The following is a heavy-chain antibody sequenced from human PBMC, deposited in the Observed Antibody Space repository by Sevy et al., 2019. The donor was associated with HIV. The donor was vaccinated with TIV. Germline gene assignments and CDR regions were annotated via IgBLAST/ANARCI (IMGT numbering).Heavy chain of an antibody. Sequence: GGSLRLSCAASGFTFSSYRMTGVRQAPGKGLEWVSCISSTRAYINYADSVKGRFTISRDNAKNLLYLQMDSLRAEDTAVYYCARAVLEISTWRSDYWGQGTLVTVSS. CDR1: GFTFSSYR. CDR3: ARAVLEISTWRSDY. D-gene: IGHD1-1*01. CDR2: ISSTRAYI. V-gene: IGHV3-21*01. J-gene: IGHJ4*02.